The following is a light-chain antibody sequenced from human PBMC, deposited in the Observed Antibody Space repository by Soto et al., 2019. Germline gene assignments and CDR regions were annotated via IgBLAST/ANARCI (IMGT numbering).Light chain of an antibody. CDR2: GAS. CDR1: QSVSNNY. CDR3: QQHDASFTWT. J-gene: IGKJ1*01. Sequence: IVLTQSPGTLSLSPGERATLYCRASQSVSNNYLAWYQQKPGQAPRLLIYGASNRATGIPDRFTGSGSGTDFTLTISRLEPEDFAVYYCQQHDASFTWTFGQGTKVDIK. V-gene: IGKV3-20*01.